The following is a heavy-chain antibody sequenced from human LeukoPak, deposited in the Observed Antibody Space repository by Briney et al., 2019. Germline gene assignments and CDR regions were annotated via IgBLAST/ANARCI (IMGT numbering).Heavy chain of an antibody. CDR3: ARGQWLPKYYFDC. D-gene: IGHD6-19*01. V-gene: IGHV3-48*03. J-gene: IGHJ4*02. CDR1: GFTFSGSA. CDR2: ISSTGTTI. Sequence: PGGSLRLSCAASGFTFSGSAMHWVRQASGKGLEWVSYISSTGTTIYYADSVEGRFTISRDNAKKSVYLQMNSLRAEDTAVYFCARGQWLPKYYFDCWGQGTLVTVSS.